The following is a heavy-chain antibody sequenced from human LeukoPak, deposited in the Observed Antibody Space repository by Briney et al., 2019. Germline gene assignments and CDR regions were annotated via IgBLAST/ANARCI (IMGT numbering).Heavy chain of an antibody. CDR2: IYPSGNI. J-gene: IGHJ4*02. V-gene: IGHV3-23*05. CDR3: ARTFVSGDGYKVGYFDY. D-gene: IGHD5-24*01. Sequence: PGGSLRLSCVASGFTFSSYAMSWVRQAPGKGLEWDSLIYPSGNIYYADSVKGRFTISRDNSKNTLFLQMNSVRAEDTAIYYCARTFVSGDGYKVGYFDYWGQGTLVTVSS. CDR1: GFTFSSYA.